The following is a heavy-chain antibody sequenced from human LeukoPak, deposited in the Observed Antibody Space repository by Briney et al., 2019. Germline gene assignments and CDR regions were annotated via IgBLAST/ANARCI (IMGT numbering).Heavy chain of an antibody. CDR2: IVVGSGNT. D-gene: IGHD3-22*01. V-gene: IGHV1-58*01. J-gene: IGHJ4*02. CDR3: AAVPMIRTPPIDY. CDR1: GFAFTSSA. Sequence: SVKVSCKASGFAFTSSAVQWVRQARGQRLEWIGWIVVGSGNTNYAQKFQERVTITRDMSTSTAYMELSSLRSEDTAVYYCAAVPMIRTPPIDYWGQGTLVTVSS.